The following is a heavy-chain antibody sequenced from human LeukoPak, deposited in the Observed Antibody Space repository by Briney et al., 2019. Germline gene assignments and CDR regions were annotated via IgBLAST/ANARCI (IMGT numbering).Heavy chain of an antibody. Sequence: GASVKVSCKASGYSFTGYYMHWVRQAPGQGLEWMGWINPNSGGTNYAQKFQGRVTMTRDTSISTAYMELSRLRSDDTAVYYCARDRPYYDILTGYSHDAFDIWGQGTMVTVSS. D-gene: IGHD3-9*01. CDR1: GYSFTGYY. J-gene: IGHJ3*02. V-gene: IGHV1-2*02. CDR3: ARDRPYYDILTGYSHDAFDI. CDR2: INPNSGGT.